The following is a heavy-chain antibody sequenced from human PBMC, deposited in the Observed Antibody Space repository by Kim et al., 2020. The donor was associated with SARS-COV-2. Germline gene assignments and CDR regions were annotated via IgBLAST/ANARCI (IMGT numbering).Heavy chain of an antibody. CDR1: GFTFSSYA. J-gene: IGHJ3*02. D-gene: IGHD1-26*01. Sequence: GGSLRLSCAASGFTFSSYAMSWVRQAPGKGLEWVSVIYSGGSSTYYADSVKGRFTISRDNSKNTLYLQMNSLRAEDTAVYYCAKSWVGGATTIGAFDIWGQGTMVTVSS. CDR3: AKSWVGGATTIGAFDI. CDR2: IYSGGSST. V-gene: IGHV3-23*03.